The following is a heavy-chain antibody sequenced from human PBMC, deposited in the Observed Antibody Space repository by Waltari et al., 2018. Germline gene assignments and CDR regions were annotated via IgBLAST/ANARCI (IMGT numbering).Heavy chain of an antibody. Sequence: QVQLAQSGAEVKKPGSSLKVSCKASGGSFSSYATSWVRQVPGQGLEWMGGIIPIFRTPNYAQKFLDRVTITAEESTNTVYMELRSLRPEDTAVYYCARSPGERWLQMFFDYWGQGTLVTVSS. CDR1: GGSFSSYA. V-gene: IGHV1-69*01. CDR3: ARSPGERWLQMFFDY. CDR2: IIPIFRTP. J-gene: IGHJ4*02. D-gene: IGHD5-12*01.